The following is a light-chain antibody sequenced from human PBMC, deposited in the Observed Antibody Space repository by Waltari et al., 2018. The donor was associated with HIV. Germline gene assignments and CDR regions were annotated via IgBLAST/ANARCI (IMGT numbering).Light chain of an antibody. CDR2: QDS. J-gene: IGLJ2*01. CDR1: NLGNKY. CDR3: QAWDSETAV. Sequence: SYELTQPPSVSVSPGQTASITCSGDNLGNKYACWYQLKPGQSPVLVIDQDSKRPAGIPERFSGSNSGNTATLTISGTQAMDEADYYCQAWDSETAVFGGGTKLTVL. V-gene: IGLV3-1*01.